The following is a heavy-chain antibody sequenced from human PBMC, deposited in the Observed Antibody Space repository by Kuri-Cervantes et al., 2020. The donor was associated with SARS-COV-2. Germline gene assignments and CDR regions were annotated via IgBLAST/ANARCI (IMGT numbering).Heavy chain of an antibody. V-gene: IGHV3-30*07. CDR1: GFTFSSYA. Sequence: GESLKISCAASGFTFSSYAMHWVRQAPGKGLEWVAVISYDGSNKYYADSVKGRFTISRDNSKNTLYLQMNSLRAEDTAVYYCAKDRAYYDSSGYDAFDIWGQGTMVTVSS. J-gene: IGHJ3*02. CDR3: AKDRAYYDSSGYDAFDI. CDR2: ISYDGSNK. D-gene: IGHD3-22*01.